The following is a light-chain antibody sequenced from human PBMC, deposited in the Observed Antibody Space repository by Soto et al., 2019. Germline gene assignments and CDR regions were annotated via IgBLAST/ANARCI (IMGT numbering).Light chain of an antibody. CDR3: QQAHIVPFT. Sequence: DIQMTQSPSSVSASVGDRVTITCRASQSISNYLAWYQHKPGKAPKLLIYAASALQSGVPLRFSGSGSGTDFTLTISSLQPEDFATYFCQQAHIVPFTFGQGTRLEMK. CDR2: AAS. V-gene: IGKV1D-12*01. CDR1: QSISNY. J-gene: IGKJ5*01.